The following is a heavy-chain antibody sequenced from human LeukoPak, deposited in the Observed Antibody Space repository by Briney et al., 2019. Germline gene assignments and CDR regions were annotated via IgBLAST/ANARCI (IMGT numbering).Heavy chain of an antibody. D-gene: IGHD6-13*01. CDR3: ARAGIASDAFDI. Sequence: PGGSLRLSCAASGFTFSSYSMNWVRQAPGKGLKWVSSISSSSSYIYYADSVKGRFTISRDNAKNSLYLQMNSLRAEDTAVYYCARAGIASDAFDIWGQGTMVTVSS. J-gene: IGHJ3*02. CDR1: GFTFSSYS. CDR2: ISSSSSYI. V-gene: IGHV3-21*01.